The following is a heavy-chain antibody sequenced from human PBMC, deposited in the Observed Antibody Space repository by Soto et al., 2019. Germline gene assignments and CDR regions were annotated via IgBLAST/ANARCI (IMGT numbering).Heavy chain of an antibody. CDR1: GGTFSSYA. CDR2: INPSGGST. J-gene: IGHJ3*02. Sequence: ASVKVSCKASGGTFSSYAISWVRQAPGQGLEWMGIINPSGGSTSYAQKFQGRVTMTRDTSTSTVYMELSSLRSEDTAVYYCARDQGYYDSSGYSYGRAFAIWGQGTMVTVSS. CDR3: ARDQGYYDSSGYSYGRAFAI. V-gene: IGHV1-46*01. D-gene: IGHD3-22*01.